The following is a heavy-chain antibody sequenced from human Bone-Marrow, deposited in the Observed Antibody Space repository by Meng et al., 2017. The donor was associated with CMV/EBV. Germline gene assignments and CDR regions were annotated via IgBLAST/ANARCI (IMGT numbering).Heavy chain of an antibody. D-gene: IGHD2-2*01. CDR2: INPNSGGT. J-gene: IGHJ4*02. V-gene: IGHV1-2*02. CDR3: ARVKFSSTSCQGYFDY. CDR1: GYTFTGYY. Sequence: ASVKVSCKASGYTFTGYYMHWVRQAPGQGLEWMGWINPNSGGTNYAQKFQGRVTMTRDTSISTAYMELSRLRSDDTAVYYCARVKFSSTSCQGYFDYWGQGTLVTVSS.